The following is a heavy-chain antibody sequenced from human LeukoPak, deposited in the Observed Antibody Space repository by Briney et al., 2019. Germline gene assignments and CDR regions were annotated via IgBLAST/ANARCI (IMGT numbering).Heavy chain of an antibody. CDR3: ARDCSSTSCYFYYYGMDV. Sequence: SETLSLTCAVYGGSFSGYYWSWIRQPPGKGLEWIGEINHSGSTNYNPSLKSRVTISVDTSKNQFSLKLSSVTAAGTAVYYCARDCSSTSCYFYYYGMDVWGKGTTVTVSS. CDR2: INHSGST. V-gene: IGHV4-34*01. CDR1: GGSFSGYY. J-gene: IGHJ6*04. D-gene: IGHD2-2*01.